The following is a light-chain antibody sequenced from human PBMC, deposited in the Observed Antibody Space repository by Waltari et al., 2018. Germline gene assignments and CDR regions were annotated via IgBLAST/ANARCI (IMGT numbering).Light chain of an antibody. V-gene: IGKV1-5*03. CDR2: KAS. Sequence: DIQLTQSPSTLSASVGDRVTITCRASQSLNNWLAWYQQRPGKPPKSLIFKASNLANGVPSRFSGSGSGTEFTLTISSLQPDDFATYYCQQYNSGTLTFGGGTKVEIK. CDR1: QSLNNW. CDR3: QQYNSGTLT. J-gene: IGKJ4*01.